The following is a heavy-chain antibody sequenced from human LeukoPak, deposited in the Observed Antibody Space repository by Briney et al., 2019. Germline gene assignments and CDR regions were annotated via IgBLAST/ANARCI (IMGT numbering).Heavy chain of an antibody. CDR3: AKVWDSSGWTWIDY. J-gene: IGHJ4*02. D-gene: IGHD6-19*01. Sequence: GGSLRLSCAASGFTFSSYAMSWVRRAPGKGLEWVSAISGSGGSTYYADSVKGRFTISRDNSKNTLYLQMNSLRAEDTAVYYCAKVWDSSGWTWIDYWGQGTLVTVSS. CDR2: ISGSGGST. V-gene: IGHV3-23*01. CDR1: GFTFSSYA.